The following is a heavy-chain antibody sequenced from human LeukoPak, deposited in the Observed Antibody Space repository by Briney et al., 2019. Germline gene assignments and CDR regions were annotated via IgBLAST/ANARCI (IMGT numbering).Heavy chain of an antibody. Sequence: PGGSLRLSCAASGFTFSNYAMRWVRQAPGKGLEWVAVIWYDGSNKYYADSVKGRFTISRGNSKNTLYLQMNSLRAEDTAVYYCARDPRRFYDSSGYSDFWGQGTLVTVSS. CDR3: ARDPRRFYDSSGYSDF. V-gene: IGHV3-33*08. CDR2: IWYDGSNK. D-gene: IGHD3-22*01. J-gene: IGHJ4*02. CDR1: GFTFSNYA.